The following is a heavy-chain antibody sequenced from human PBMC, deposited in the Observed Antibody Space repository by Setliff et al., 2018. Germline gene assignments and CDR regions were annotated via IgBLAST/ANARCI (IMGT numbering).Heavy chain of an antibody. J-gene: IGHJ4*02. CDR3: ARQATDY. CDR1: GFTFSSYA. Sequence: LRLSCAASGFTFSSYAMTWVRQAPGKGLEWVSSISGSGTSTYYADSVKGRFTISRDNSKNTVYLQMNSLRVEDTAAYYCARQATDYWGQGTLVTVSS. CDR2: ISGSGTST. V-gene: IGHV3-23*01.